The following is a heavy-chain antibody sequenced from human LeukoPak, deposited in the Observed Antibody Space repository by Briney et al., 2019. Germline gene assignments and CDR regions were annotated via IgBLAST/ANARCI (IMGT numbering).Heavy chain of an antibody. CDR3: AKDIQVEGTGYYFFDY. CDR2: IYSGGST. J-gene: IGHJ4*02. V-gene: IGHV3-NL1*01. CDR1: GFTFSSYS. Sequence: GGSLRLSCAASGFTFSSYSMNWVRQAPGKGLEWVSVIYSGGSTYYADSVKGRFTISRDNSKNTLYLQMNSLRAEDTAVYYRAKDIQVEGTGYYFFDYWGQGTLVTVSS. D-gene: IGHD3/OR15-3a*01.